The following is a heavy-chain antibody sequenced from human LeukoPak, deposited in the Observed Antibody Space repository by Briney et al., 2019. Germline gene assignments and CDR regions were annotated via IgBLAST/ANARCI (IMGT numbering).Heavy chain of an antibody. CDR3: ARDKVPGDY. V-gene: IGHV4-59*01. CDR1: GGSISGYY. CDR2: IFYSGSA. Sequence: SETLSLTCTVSGGSISGYYWNWIRQPPGKGPEWVGYIFYSGSADYNPAFKSRVTISVDTSKNHFSLKLSSVTAADTAVYYCARDKVPGDYWGQGTLVTVSS. D-gene: IGHD1-1*01. J-gene: IGHJ4*02.